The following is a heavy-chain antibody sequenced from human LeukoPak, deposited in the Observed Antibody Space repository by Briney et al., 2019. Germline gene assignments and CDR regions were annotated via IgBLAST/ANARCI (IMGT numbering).Heavy chain of an antibody. J-gene: IGHJ4*02. CDR2: ISYDGSDK. CDR1: GFTFSNYA. V-gene: IGHV3-30*03. CDR3: ARAVGYCSSTSCYDDY. Sequence: GGSLRLSCAASGFTFSNYAMHWVRQAPGRGLEWVAVISYDGSDKSYADSVKGRFTISRDNSKNTLYLQMNSLRAEDTAVYYCARAVGYCSSTSCYDDYWGQGTLVTVSS. D-gene: IGHD2-2*03.